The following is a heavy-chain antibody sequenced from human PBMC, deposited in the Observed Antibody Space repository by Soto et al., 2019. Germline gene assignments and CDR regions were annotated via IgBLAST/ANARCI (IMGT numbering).Heavy chain of an antibody. CDR1: GYSFSTYW. D-gene: IGHD4-17*01. V-gene: IGHV5-51*01. J-gene: IGHJ6*02. CDR2: IYPGDSDT. Sequence: GESLKISCKASGYSFSTYWIGWVRQMPGKGLEWMGIIYPGDSDTKYSPSFQGQVTISADKSISTAYLQWSSLKASDTAMYYCARHAYGDDYYPYGMDVWGQGTTVTV. CDR3: ARHAYGDDYYPYGMDV.